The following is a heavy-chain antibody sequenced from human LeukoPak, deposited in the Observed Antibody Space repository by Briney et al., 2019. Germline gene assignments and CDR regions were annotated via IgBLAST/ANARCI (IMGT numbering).Heavy chain of an antibody. CDR3: AKGASSVPTRFDY. D-gene: IGHD3-22*01. CDR2: ISGSGGST. CDR1: GFTFSSYG. V-gene: IGHV3-23*01. Sequence: GGSLRLSCAASGFTFSSYGMSWGRQAPGKGLEWVSAISGSGGSTYYADSVKGRFTISRDNSKNTLYLQMNSLRAEGTAVYYCAKGASSVPTRFDYWGQGTLVTVSS. J-gene: IGHJ4*02.